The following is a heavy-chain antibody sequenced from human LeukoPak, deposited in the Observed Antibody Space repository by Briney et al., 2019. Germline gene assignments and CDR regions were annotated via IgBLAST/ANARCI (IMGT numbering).Heavy chain of an antibody. Sequence: GGSLRLSCAASGFPFSSYAMSWVRQAPGKGLEWVSSIIDNGYYTYYADSLKGRFTISRDNSKNTLSLQMNILRAEDTAVYYCVKNGGPGGHWDYYFYSWGQGTLVTVSS. J-gene: IGHJ4*02. V-gene: IGHV3-23*01. CDR2: IIDNGYYT. CDR1: GFPFSSYA. CDR3: VKNGGPGGHWDYYFYS. D-gene: IGHD3-16*01.